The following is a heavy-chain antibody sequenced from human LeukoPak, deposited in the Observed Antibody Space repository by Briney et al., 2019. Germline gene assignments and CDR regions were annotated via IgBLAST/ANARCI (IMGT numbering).Heavy chain of an antibody. CDR2: ISSSSSYI. D-gene: IGHD4-11*01. CDR1: GFTFSSYS. CDR3: ARDMRDYMDYYYSSMDV. Sequence: GGSLRLYCAASGFTFSSYSMNWVRQAPGKGLEWVSSISSSSSYIYYADSVKGRFTISRDNAKNSLRLQMNSLRAEDTAVYYCARDMRDYMDYYYSSMDVWGKGTTVTVSS. J-gene: IGHJ6*03. V-gene: IGHV3-21*03.